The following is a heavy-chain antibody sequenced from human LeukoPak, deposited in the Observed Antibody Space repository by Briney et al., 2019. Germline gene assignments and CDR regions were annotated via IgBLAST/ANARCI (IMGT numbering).Heavy chain of an antibody. D-gene: IGHD1-26*01. CDR3: AIWGTGTYPDPAFDY. CDR2: ISAYNGNT. CDR1: GYTFTSYG. Sequence: ASVKVSCKASGYTFTSYGISWVRQAPGQGLEWMGWISAYNGNTNYPQKFQGRVTMTEDTSTDTAYLELYTLRSEDAAVYYCAIWGTGTYPDPAFDYWGQGTLVTVSS. J-gene: IGHJ4*02. V-gene: IGHV1-18*01.